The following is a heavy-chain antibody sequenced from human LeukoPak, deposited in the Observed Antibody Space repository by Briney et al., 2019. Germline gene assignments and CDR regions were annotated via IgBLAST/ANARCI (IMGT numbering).Heavy chain of an antibody. D-gene: IGHD4-17*01. V-gene: IGHV3-33*01. Sequence: GGSLRLSCAASGFTFSSYGMHWVRQAPGKGLEWVALIWYDGSNKYYADSVKGRFTISRDNSKNTLYLQMSSLRAEDTAVYYCARGYGEDFDYWGPGTLVTVSS. J-gene: IGHJ4*02. CDR3: ARGYGEDFDY. CDR2: IWYDGSNK. CDR1: GFTFSSYG.